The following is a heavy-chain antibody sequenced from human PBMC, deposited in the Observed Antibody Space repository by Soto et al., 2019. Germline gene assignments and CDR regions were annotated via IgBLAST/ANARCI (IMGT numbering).Heavy chain of an antibody. CDR3: AKGSVLRVVEAPLAILGGVDV. CDR1: GFTFSSYG. CDR2: MSYDGSHE. V-gene: IGHV3-30*02. J-gene: IGHJ6*04. D-gene: IGHD2-8*01. Sequence: GWSLRLSCVASGFTFSSYGMHLVRQAPGEGLEWVAFMSYDGSHEYYADSVKGRFTISRDNSKTILYLQMNSLRLEDTAVYYCAKGSVLRVVEAPLAILGGVDVWGKGAMVTVSS.